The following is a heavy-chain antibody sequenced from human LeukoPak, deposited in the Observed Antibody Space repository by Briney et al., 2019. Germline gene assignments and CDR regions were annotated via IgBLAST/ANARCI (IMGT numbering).Heavy chain of an antibody. CDR3: VRGSGGDGYSYWGDY. CDR2: ISHDGSYK. CDR1: GFSFSNYA. J-gene: IGHJ4*02. Sequence: GRSLRLSCAASGFSFSNYAMHWVRQAPGKGLEWVTIISHDGSYKHNADSVKGRFTISRDNSKNTLYLQMNSLRADDTAVYYCVRGSGGDGYSYWGDYWGQGTLVTVSP. D-gene: IGHD5-24*01. V-gene: IGHV3-30-3*01.